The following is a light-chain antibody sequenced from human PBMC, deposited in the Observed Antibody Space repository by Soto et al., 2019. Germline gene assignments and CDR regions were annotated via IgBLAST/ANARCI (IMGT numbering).Light chain of an antibody. J-gene: IGKJ1*01. V-gene: IGKV3-15*01. CDR3: KHYNSYSEA. Sequence: EIVMTQSPATLSVSPGERATLSCRASQSVGINLAWYQQKPGQAHRLLIYGASTRATGIQSRFSGSGSGTEFTLTISSLQPDEFATYYCKHYNSYSEAFGQGTKVDIK. CDR1: QSVGIN. CDR2: GAS.